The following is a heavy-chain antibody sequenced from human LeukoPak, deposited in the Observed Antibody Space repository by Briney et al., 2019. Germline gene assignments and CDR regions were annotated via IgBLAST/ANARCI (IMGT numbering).Heavy chain of an antibody. D-gene: IGHD5-12*01. Sequence: GASVKVSCKASGYTFTGYYMHWVRQAPGQGLEWMGRINPNSGGTNYAQKFQGRVTMTRDTSISTAYMELSRLRSDDTAVYYRARDRSGYAQRGYFDYWGQGTLVTVSS. CDR1: GYTFTGYY. CDR2: INPNSGGT. J-gene: IGHJ4*02. CDR3: ARDRSGYAQRGYFDY. V-gene: IGHV1-2*06.